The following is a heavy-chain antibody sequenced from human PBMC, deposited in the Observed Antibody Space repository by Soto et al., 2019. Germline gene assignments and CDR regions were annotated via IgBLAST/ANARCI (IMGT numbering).Heavy chain of an antibody. CDR2: MNPNSGNT. CDR1: GYTFTSYD. CDR3: ARDKFSSSWSYYYYYGMDV. J-gene: IGHJ6*02. Sequence: ASVKVSCKASGYTFTSYDINWVRQATGQGLEWMGWMNPNSGNTGYAQKFQGRVTMTRNTSISTAYMELSSLRSEDTAVYYCARDKFSSSWSYYYYYGMDVWGQGTTVTV. V-gene: IGHV1-8*01. D-gene: IGHD6-13*01.